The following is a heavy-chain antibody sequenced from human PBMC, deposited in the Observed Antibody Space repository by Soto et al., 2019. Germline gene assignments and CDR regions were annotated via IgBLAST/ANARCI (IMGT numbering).Heavy chain of an antibody. Sequence: GASVKVSCKASGYTFTSYGISWVRQAPGQGLEWMGWISAYNGNTNYAQKLQGRVTMTTDTSSSTAYMELGSLRSDDTAVYYCAGTVLEWLLSSHYYYGMDVWGQGTTVTVSS. CDR3: AGTVLEWLLSSHYYYGMDV. CDR2: ISAYNGNT. V-gene: IGHV1-18*01. CDR1: GYTFTSYG. J-gene: IGHJ6*02. D-gene: IGHD3-3*01.